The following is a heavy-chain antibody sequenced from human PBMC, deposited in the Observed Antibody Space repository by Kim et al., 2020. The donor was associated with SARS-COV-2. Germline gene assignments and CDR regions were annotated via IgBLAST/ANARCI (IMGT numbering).Heavy chain of an antibody. CDR2: IYYSGST. CDR1: GGSISSYY. V-gene: IGHV4-59*01. CDR3: ARDVGISNWTYYDFWSGYGESLHWFDP. D-gene: IGHD3-3*01. J-gene: IGHJ5*02. Sequence: SETLSLTCTVSGGSISSYYWSWIRQPPGKGLEWIGYIYYSGSTNYNPSLKSRVTISVDTSKNQFSLKLSSVTAADTAVYYCARDVGISNWTYYDFWSGYGESLHWFDPWGQGTLVTVSS.